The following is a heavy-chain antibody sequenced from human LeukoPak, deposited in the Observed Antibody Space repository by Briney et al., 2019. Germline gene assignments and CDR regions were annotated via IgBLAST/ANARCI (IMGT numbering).Heavy chain of an antibody. V-gene: IGHV4-39*07. CDR1: GGSISSGTYY. D-gene: IGHD3-10*01. CDR2: IYHSGST. J-gene: IGHJ6*04. Sequence: PSETLSLTCTVSGGSISSGTYYWGWIRQPPGKGLEWIGSIYHSGSTYYNPSLKSRVTISVDTSKNQFSLKLSSVTAADTAVYYCARDLTMVRGVIPHGDVWGKGTTVTVSS. CDR3: ARDLTMVRGVIPHGDV.